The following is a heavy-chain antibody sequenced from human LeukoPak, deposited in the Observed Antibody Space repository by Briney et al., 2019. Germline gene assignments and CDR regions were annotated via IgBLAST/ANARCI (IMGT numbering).Heavy chain of an antibody. Sequence: AGGSLRLSCAASGFTFSSYAMSWVRQAPGKGLEWVSAISGSGGSTYYADSVKGRFTISRDNSKNTLYLQMNSLRAEDTAVYYCERDIFSSVATYYFDYWGQGTLVTVSS. CDR3: ERDIFSSVATYYFDY. V-gene: IGHV3-23*01. J-gene: IGHJ4*02. CDR2: ISGSGGST. CDR1: GFTFSSYA. D-gene: IGHD2-2*01.